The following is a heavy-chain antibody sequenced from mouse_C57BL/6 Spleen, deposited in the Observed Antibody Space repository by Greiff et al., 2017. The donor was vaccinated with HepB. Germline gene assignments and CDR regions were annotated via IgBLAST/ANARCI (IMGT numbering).Heavy chain of an antibody. CDR3: ARWASYGSYYYAMDY. V-gene: IGHV1-80*01. D-gene: IGHD1-1*01. J-gene: IGHJ4*01. Sequence: QVQLQQSGAELVKPGASVKISCKASGYAFSSYWMNWVKQRPGKGLEWIGQIYPGDGDTNYNGKFKGKATLTADKSSSTAYMQLSSLTSEDSAVYFCARWASYGSYYYAMDYWGQGTSVTVSS. CDR2: IYPGDGDT. CDR1: GYAFSSYW.